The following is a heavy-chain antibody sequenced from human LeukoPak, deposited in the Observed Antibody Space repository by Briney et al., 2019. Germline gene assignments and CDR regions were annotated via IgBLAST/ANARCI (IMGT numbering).Heavy chain of an antibody. V-gene: IGHV4-34*01. CDR2: INHSGST. CDR3: ARVGVPNHDAFDI. Sequence: SETLSLTCAVYGGSFSGYYWSWIRQPPGKGLEWIGEINHSGSTNYNPSLKSRVTISVDTSKNQFSLKLSSVTAADTAVYYCARVGVPNHDAFDIWGQGTMVTVSS. CDR1: GGSFSGYY. J-gene: IGHJ3*02. D-gene: IGHD3-16*01.